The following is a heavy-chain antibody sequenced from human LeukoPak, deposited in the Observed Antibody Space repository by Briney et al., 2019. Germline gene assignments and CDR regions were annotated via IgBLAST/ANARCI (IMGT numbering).Heavy chain of an antibody. D-gene: IGHD3-16*02. CDR3: ARGRTYDYVWGSYRWYSFDY. Sequence: PGGSLRLSCAAPGFTFSSYSMNWVRQAPGKGLEWVSSISSSSSYIYYADSVKGRFTISRDNAKNSLYLQMNSLRAEDTAVYYCARGRTYDYVWGSYRWYSFDYWGQGTLVTVSS. J-gene: IGHJ4*02. V-gene: IGHV3-21*01. CDR2: ISSSSSYI. CDR1: GFTFSSYS.